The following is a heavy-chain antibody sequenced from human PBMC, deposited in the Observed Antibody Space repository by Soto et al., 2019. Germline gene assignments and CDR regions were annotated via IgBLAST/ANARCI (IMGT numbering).Heavy chain of an antibody. CDR3: ARYEEGRSECDLGD. CDR1: GFTFSSYV. CDR2: ITRDGSNA. Sequence: QVQLVESGGGVVQPGRSLTLSCVASGFTFSSYVIHWVRQTPDKGLEWVSFITRDGSNAYYADSVKGRFTIPRDNFNNTLYMEMNSLRAEETAVYYCARYEEGRSECDLGDWGQGTLVIVSS. J-gene: IGHJ4*02. V-gene: IGHV3-30-3*01. D-gene: IGHD3-3*01.